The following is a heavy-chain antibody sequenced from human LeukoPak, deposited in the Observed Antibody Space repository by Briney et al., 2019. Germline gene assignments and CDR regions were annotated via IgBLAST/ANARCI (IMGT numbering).Heavy chain of an antibody. CDR3: ARRMATVTDAFDI. Sequence: PSETLSLTSNVSGDSLTSHFWSWIRQTPGKGLEWIGYVFHSGTTNYSPSLKSRVTISLDTSKKQFYLRLASVTAADTAVYYCARRMATVTDAFDIWGRGTMVSVSS. J-gene: IGHJ3*02. CDR1: GDSLTSHF. CDR2: VFHSGTT. V-gene: IGHV4-59*08. D-gene: IGHD5-24*01.